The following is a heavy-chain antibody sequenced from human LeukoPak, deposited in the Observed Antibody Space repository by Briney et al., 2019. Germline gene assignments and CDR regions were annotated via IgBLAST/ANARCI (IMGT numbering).Heavy chain of an antibody. V-gene: IGHV4-59*01. CDR2: IYYSGST. Sequence: SETLSLTCAVYGGSFSGYYWSWIRQPPGKGLEWIGYIYYSGSTNYNPSLKSRVTISVDTSKNQFSLKLSSVTAADTAVYYCARGSFDWFYAFDIWGQGTMVTVSS. CDR3: ARGSFDWFYAFDI. J-gene: IGHJ3*02. CDR1: GGSFSGYY. D-gene: IGHD3-9*01.